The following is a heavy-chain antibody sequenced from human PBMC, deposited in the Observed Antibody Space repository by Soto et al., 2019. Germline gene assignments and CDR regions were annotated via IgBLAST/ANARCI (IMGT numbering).Heavy chain of an antibody. Sequence: QVQLVQSGAEVKKPGTSVKVSCQAFGDTFNNYAVTWVRQAPGQGLEWMGGVIPTAGKPNYAQNFQGRITITADESTSTVYMVLSSLRSDDAAVYYCASSYGISWYGDYWGQGTLVTVAS. D-gene: IGHD6-13*01. V-gene: IGHV1-69*01. J-gene: IGHJ4*02. CDR2: VIPTAGKP. CDR1: GDTFNNYA. CDR3: ASSYGISWYGDY.